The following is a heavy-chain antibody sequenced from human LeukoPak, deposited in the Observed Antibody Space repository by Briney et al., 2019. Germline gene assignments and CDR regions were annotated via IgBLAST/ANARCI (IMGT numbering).Heavy chain of an antibody. CDR3: ARGRWFDP. CDR2: INHSGST. CDR1: GGSFSGYY. V-gene: IGHV4-34*01. Sequence: LETLSLTCAVYGGSFSGYYWSWIRQPPGKGLEWIGEINHSGSTNYNPSLKSRVTISVDTSKNQFSLKLSSVTAADTAAYYCARGRWFDPWGQGTLVTVSS. J-gene: IGHJ5*02.